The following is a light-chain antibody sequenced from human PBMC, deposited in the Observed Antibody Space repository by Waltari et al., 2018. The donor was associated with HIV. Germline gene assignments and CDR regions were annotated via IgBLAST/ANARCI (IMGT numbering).Light chain of an antibody. Sequence: VMTQSPATLSVSPGERATLSCRPSQSVTHNLAWYQQKPGRAPRLLSFSASDRASGVPARFSASGSGTEFTLTISSLQPEESAVYYCQQNNARPPLTSSQGTRVEIK. J-gene: IGKJ5*01. CDR1: QSVTHN. V-gene: IGKV3-15*01. CDR3: QQNNARPPLT. CDR2: SAS.